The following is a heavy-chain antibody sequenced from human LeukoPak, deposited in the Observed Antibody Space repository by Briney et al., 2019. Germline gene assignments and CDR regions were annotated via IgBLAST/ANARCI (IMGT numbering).Heavy chain of an antibody. Sequence: SETLSLTCTVSGGSISSYYWSWIRQPAGKGLEWIGRIYTSGSTNYNPSLKSRVTMSVDTSKNQFSLKLSPVTAADTAVYYCARVGAYCGGDCFSVWFDYWGQGTLVTVSS. CDR2: IYTSGST. D-gene: IGHD2-21*02. V-gene: IGHV4-4*07. CDR1: GGSISSYY. J-gene: IGHJ4*02. CDR3: ARVGAYCGGDCFSVWFDY.